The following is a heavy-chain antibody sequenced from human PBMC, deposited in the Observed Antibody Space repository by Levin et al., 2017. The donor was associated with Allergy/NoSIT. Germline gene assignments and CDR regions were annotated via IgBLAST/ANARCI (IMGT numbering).Heavy chain of an antibody. CDR1: GGSISSGSYY. J-gene: IGHJ6*03. CDR3: ARDALTGYSYGYYYYYYMDV. CDR2: IYTSGST. V-gene: IGHV4-61*02. D-gene: IGHD5-18*01. Sequence: LRLSCTVSGGSISSGSYYWSWIRQPAGKGLEWIGRIYTSGSTNYNPSLKSRVTISVDTSKNQFSLKLSSVTAADTAVYYCARDALTGYSYGYYYYYYMDVWGKGTTVTVSS.